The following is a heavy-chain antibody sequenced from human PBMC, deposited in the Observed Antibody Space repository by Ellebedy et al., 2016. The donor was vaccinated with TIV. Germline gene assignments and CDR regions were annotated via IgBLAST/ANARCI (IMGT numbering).Heavy chain of an antibody. CDR1: GGSISSYY. CDR3: AALRASNRSLY. V-gene: IGHV4-59*01. CDR2: IYYSGST. Sequence: MPSETLSLTCTVSGGSISSYYWSWIRQPPGKGLEWIGYIYYSGSTNYNPSLKSRVTISVETSKNQFSLKLSSVTAADTAVYYCAALRASNRSLYWGQGALVTVFS. D-gene: IGHD5-12*01. J-gene: IGHJ4*02.